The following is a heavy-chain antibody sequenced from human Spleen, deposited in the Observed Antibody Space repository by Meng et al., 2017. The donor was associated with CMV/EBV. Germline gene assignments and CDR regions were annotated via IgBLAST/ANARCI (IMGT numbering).Heavy chain of an antibody. CDR3: ARGGYQQLSRRWWFDP. CDR1: YSFTNYG. J-gene: IGHJ5*02. D-gene: IGHD2-2*01. V-gene: IGHV1-18*01. Sequence: YSFTNYGITWVRQAPGQGLEWMGWISTYNDNTNYAQKSQGRVTMTTDTSSNTAYMELKSLRSDDTAVYYCARGGYQQLSRRWWFDPWGQGTLVTVSS. CDR2: ISTYNDNT.